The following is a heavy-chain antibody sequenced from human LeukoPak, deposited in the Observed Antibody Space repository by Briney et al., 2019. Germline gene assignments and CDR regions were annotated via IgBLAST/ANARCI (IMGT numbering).Heavy chain of an antibody. D-gene: IGHD6-13*01. V-gene: IGHV4-28*01. CDR2: IYYSGTT. J-gene: IGHJ4*02. CDR3: ARKDSSQQHFDY. Sequence: PSETLSLTCAVSGSSFSSSNWWGWIRQPPGKGLEWIGYIYYSGTTYYNPSLKSRVTMSIDTSKNQFSLKLSSVTAVDTAVYYCARKDSSQQHFDYWGQGSLVTVSS. CDR1: GSSFSSSNW.